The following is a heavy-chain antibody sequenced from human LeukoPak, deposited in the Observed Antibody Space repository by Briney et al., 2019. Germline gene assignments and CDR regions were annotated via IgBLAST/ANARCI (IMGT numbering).Heavy chain of an antibody. CDR3: ARDGELGSPADAFDI. CDR1: GFNFNTFW. D-gene: IGHD1-26*01. Sequence: GGSLRLSCAASGFNFNTFWMTWVRQAPGKGLEWVANIKQDGSETYYADSVKGRFTISRDNAKRSLYLQMNSLRAEDTAVYYCARDGELGSPADAFDIWGQGTMVTVSS. J-gene: IGHJ3*02. CDR2: IKQDGSET. V-gene: IGHV3-7*01.